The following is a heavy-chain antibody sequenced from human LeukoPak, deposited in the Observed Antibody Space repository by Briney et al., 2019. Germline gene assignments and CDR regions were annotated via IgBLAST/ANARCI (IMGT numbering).Heavy chain of an antibody. V-gene: IGHV3-48*03. CDR3: ARVDYPGAFDI. CDR1: GFTFSSYE. D-gene: IGHD3/OR15-3a*01. CDR2: ISSSGSTI. Sequence: GGSLRLSCAASGFTFSSYEMNWVRQAPGKGPEWVSYISSSGSTIYYADSVKGRFTISRDNAKNSLYLQMNSLRAEDTAVYYCARVDYPGAFDIWGQGTMVTVSS. J-gene: IGHJ3*02.